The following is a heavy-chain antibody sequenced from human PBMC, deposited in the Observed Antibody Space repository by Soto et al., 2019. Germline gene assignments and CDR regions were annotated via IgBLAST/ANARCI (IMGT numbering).Heavy chain of an antibody. D-gene: IGHD1-26*01. Sequence: GGSLRLSCAASAFTFSSYAMSWVRQAPGKGLEWVSAISGSGDSTHYADSVKGRFTISRDNAKNTLYLQMNSLRAEDTAVYYCARAGVGAGSFDIWGQGTMVTVSS. V-gene: IGHV3-23*01. J-gene: IGHJ3*02. CDR3: ARAGVGAGSFDI. CDR2: ISGSGDST. CDR1: AFTFSSYA.